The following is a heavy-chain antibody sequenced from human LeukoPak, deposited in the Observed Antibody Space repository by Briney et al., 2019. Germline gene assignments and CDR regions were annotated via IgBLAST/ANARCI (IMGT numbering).Heavy chain of an antibody. CDR2: IIPIFGTA. D-gene: IGHD5-18*01. V-gene: IGHV1-69*13. Sequence: LVKVSCKASGGTFSSYAISWVRQAPGQGLEWMGGIIPIFGTANYAQKFQGRVTITADESTSTAYMELSSLRSEDTAVYYCARGTGYSYGNFDYWGQGTLVTVSS. J-gene: IGHJ4*02. CDR3: ARGTGYSYGNFDY. CDR1: GGTFSSYA.